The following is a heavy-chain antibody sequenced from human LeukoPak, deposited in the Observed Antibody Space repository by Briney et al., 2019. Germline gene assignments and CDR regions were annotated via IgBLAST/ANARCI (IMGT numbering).Heavy chain of an antibody. V-gene: IGHV4-59*01. J-gene: IGHJ4*02. Sequence: PSETLSLTCTVSGGSISSYYWSWIRQPPGKGLEWIGYIYYSGSTNYNPSLKSRVTISVDTSKNRFSLKLSSVTAADTAVYYCASLPRYCSGGSCYSDFDYWGQGTLVTVSS. CDR3: ASLPRYCSGGSCYSDFDY. CDR2: IYYSGST. D-gene: IGHD2-15*01. CDR1: GGSISSYY.